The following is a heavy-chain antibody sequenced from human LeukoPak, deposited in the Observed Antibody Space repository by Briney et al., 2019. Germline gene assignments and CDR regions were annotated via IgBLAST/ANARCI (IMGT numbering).Heavy chain of an antibody. D-gene: IGHD3-22*01. CDR3: VRQYSYDSSGYYPWDY. CDR1: GFTFSSYW. V-gene: IGHV3-74*01. Sequence: TGGSLRLSCAASGFTFSSYWMHWVRQAPGKGLVWVSRINSGGSSTTYADSVKGRFTISRDNAKNTLYLQMNSLRAEDTTMYYCVRQYSYDSSGYYPWDYWGQGTLVTVSS. J-gene: IGHJ4*02. CDR2: INSGGSST.